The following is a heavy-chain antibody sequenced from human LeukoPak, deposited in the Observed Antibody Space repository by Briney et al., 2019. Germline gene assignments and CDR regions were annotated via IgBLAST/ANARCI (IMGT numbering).Heavy chain of an antibody. V-gene: IGHV4-39*01. CDR1: GGAIISDNFY. CDR2: INYSGTT. CDR3: GRLFDS. J-gene: IGHJ4*02. Sequence: KPSETLSLTCTVSGGAIISDNFYWGWVRQPPGKGLEWVGSINYSGTTYYNPSLRSRLSISVDTSRTQFFLRLNSVIAADTAVYYCGRLFDSWGQGILVTVSS.